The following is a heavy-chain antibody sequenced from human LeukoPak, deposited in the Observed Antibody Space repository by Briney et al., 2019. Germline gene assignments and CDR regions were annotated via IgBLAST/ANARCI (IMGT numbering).Heavy chain of an antibody. CDR3: ARGTTELLWFGEPTLYYFDY. Sequence: GGSLRLSCAASGLTFSSYDMHWVRQATGKGLEWVSAIGTAGDTYYPGSVKGRFTISRENAKNSLYLQMNSLRAGDTAVYYCARGTTELLWFGEPTLYYFDYWGQGTLVTVSS. CDR2: IGTAGDT. J-gene: IGHJ4*02. V-gene: IGHV3-13*01. D-gene: IGHD3-10*01. CDR1: GLTFSSYD.